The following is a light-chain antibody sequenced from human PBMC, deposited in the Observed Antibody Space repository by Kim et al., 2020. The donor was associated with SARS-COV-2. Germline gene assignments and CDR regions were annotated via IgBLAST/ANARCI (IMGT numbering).Light chain of an antibody. J-gene: IGLJ2*01. CDR1: STDIGSYDY. Sequence: QSVLTQPASVSGSPGQSITISCTGTSTDIGSYDYVSWYQQHPGKAPKLMIYEVSERPSGISTRFSGSKSGNTASLTISGLQAEDEADYYCSSYTTTSTILFGGGTQLTVL. CDR3: SSYTTTSTIL. CDR2: EVS. V-gene: IGLV2-14*01.